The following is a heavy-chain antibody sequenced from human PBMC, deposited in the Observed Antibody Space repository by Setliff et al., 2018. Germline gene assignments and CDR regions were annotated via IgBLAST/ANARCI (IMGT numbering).Heavy chain of an antibody. D-gene: IGHD2-21*01. Sequence: ASVKVSCKASGYTLTKYYMHWVRQAPGQGLEWMGIINPTGGLTRYAQKFQGRVTMTRDTSTSTVYLEVSSLRSEDTAVYYCVRDSPYCVNGVCRGYWGQGTQVTVSS. CDR3: VRDSPYCVNGVCRGY. J-gene: IGHJ4*02. CDR1: GYTLTKYY. CDR2: INPTGGLT. V-gene: IGHV1-46*01.